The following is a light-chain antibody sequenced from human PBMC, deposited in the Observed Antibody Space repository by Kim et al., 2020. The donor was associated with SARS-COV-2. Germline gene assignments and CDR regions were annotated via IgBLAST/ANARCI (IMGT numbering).Light chain of an antibody. CDR1: QSVGSS. Sequence: EIVVTQSPATLSLSPGERATLSCRASQSVGSSLAWYQHKPGQAPRLLLYDASNTATGIPARFSGSGSGTDFSLTISSLEPEDFAVYYCQQRSKWPLTFGGGTKVDIK. CDR3: QQRSKWPLT. CDR2: DAS. J-gene: IGKJ4*01. V-gene: IGKV3-11*01.